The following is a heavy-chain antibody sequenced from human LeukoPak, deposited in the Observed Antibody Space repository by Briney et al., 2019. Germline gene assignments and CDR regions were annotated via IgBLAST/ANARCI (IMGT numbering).Heavy chain of an antibody. V-gene: IGHV1-18*01. J-gene: IGHJ4*02. CDR1: GYTFTSFG. CDR2: ISAYNGKT. CDR3: ARDLQLAYSSSWKTFDY. Sequence: AAVKVSCKGSGYTFTSFGISWVRQAPGQGLEWMGWISAYNGKTNYAQRLQGRITMTTDTSTSTAYMELRTLISDDTAVYYCARDLQLAYSSSWKTFDYWGQGTLVSVSS. D-gene: IGHD6-13*01.